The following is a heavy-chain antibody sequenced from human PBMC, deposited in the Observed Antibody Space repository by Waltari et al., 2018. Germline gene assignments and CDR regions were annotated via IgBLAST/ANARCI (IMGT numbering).Heavy chain of an antibody. CDR3: ARLAPRTYRSPVPGRHYYYGMDV. V-gene: IGHV3-74*01. D-gene: IGHD3-10*01. CDR1: AFRSSTYW. CDR2: ISNDETSI. J-gene: IGHJ6*02. Sequence: EEHLLESGGGLVQPGDSLRLSCQASAFRSSTYWMNWVRQSPVKGLVWVERISNDETSISYADSVKGRFTISRDNAKNTLYLQMKRLRAEDTAVYYCARLAPRTYRSPVPGRHYYYGMDVWGQGTTVTVSS.